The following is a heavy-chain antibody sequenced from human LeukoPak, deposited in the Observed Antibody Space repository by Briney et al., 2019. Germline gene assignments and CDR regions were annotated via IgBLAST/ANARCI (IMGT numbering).Heavy chain of an antibody. Sequence: ASETLSLTCSVSGGSISSYYWSWIRQPPGKGLEWIGYIYYSGSTNYNPSLKSRVTISVDTSKNQFSLKLSSVTAADTAVYYCARDDWNYGSSMDVWGQGTTVTVSS. J-gene: IGHJ6*02. CDR3: ARDDWNYGSSMDV. CDR1: GGSISSYY. D-gene: IGHD1-7*01. V-gene: IGHV4-59*01. CDR2: IYYSGST.